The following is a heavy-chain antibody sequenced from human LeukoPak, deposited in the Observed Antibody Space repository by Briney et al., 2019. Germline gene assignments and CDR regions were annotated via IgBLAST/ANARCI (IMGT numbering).Heavy chain of an antibody. CDR1: GGSISSYY. J-gene: IGHJ3*02. V-gene: IGHV4-59*08. D-gene: IGHD7-27*01. CDR3: ATRELTGDHRGDAFDI. Sequence: PSETLSLTCTVPGGSISSYYWSWIRQPPGKGLEWIGYIYYSGSTNYNPSLKSRVTISVDTSKNQFSLKLSSVTAADTAVYYCATRELTGDHRGDAFDIWGQGTMVTVSS. CDR2: IYYSGST.